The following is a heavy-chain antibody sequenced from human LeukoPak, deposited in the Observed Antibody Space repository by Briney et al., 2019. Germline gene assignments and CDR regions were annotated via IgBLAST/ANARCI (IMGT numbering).Heavy chain of an antibody. CDR1: GFAFSTYW. CDR2: INQDGRHR. CDR3: ARGGRGWFDP. D-gene: IGHD1-26*01. J-gene: IGHJ5*02. V-gene: IGHV3-7*01. Sequence: GGSLRLSCVASGFAFSTYWMTWVRQAPGKGLEWVANINQDGRHRYFVNSVEGRFSISRDNAKNSLYLQIDSLRADDTAVYYCARGGRGWFDPWGRGTLVTVSS.